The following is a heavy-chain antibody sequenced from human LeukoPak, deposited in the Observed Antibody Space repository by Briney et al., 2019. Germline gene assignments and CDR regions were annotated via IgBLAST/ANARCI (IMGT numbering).Heavy chain of an antibody. CDR1: GGSISSYY. D-gene: IGHD2-15*01. CDR3: AREGYCSGGSCVLFDY. V-gene: IGHV4-59*12. Sequence: SETLSLTCTVSGGSISSYYWSWIRQTPGKGLEWIGYIYYSGSTNYNPSLKSRVTISVDTSKNQFSLKLSSVTAADTAVYYCAREGYCSGGSCVLFDYWGQGALVTVSS. J-gene: IGHJ4*02. CDR2: IYYSGST.